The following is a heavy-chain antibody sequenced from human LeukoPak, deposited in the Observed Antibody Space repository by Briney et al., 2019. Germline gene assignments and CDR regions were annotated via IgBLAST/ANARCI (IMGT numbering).Heavy chain of an antibody. Sequence: ASVKVSCKASGGTFSSYAISWVRQAPGQGLEWMGRIIPILGIANYAQKFQGRVTITADKSTSAAYMELSSLRSEDTAVYYCASFGITMVRGVTYYYYGMDVWGQGTTVTVSS. J-gene: IGHJ6*02. CDR2: IIPILGIA. V-gene: IGHV1-69*04. D-gene: IGHD3-10*01. CDR3: ASFGITMVRGVTYYYYGMDV. CDR1: GGTFSSYA.